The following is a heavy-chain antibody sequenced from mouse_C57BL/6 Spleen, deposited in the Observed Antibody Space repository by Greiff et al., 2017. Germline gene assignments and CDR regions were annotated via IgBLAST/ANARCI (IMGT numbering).Heavy chain of an antibody. Sequence: VQLQQSGTVLARPGASVKMSCKTSGYTFTSYWMHWVKQRPGPGLAWIGAIYPGNSDNRYNQKFKGKAKLTADKSSSTAYRQLSSLTSEDSAVYFCARHMVTTFDYWGQGTTLTVSS. V-gene: IGHV1-5*01. J-gene: IGHJ2*01. D-gene: IGHD2-2*01. CDR1: GYTFTSYW. CDR2: IYPGNSDN. CDR3: ARHMVTTFDY.